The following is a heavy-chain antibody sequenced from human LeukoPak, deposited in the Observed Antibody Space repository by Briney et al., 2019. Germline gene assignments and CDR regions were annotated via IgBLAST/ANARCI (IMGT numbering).Heavy chain of an antibody. V-gene: IGHV3-9*03. Sequence: PGGSLRLSCAASGFTFDDYAMHWVRQAPGKGLEWVSGISWNSGSIGYADSVKGRFTISRDNAKNSLYLQMNSLRAEDMALYYCAKDYGSGSGTSDAFDIWGQGTMVTVSS. CDR3: AKDYGSGSGTSDAFDI. D-gene: IGHD1-26*01. J-gene: IGHJ3*02. CDR1: GFTFDDYA. CDR2: ISWNSGSI.